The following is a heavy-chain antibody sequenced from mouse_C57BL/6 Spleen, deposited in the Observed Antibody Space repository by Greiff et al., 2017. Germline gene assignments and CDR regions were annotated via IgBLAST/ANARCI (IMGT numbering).Heavy chain of an antibody. CDR2: ISSGGSYT. D-gene: IGHD2-4*01. V-gene: IGHV5-6*01. CDR3: ARHAYDYDGGAMDY. J-gene: IGHJ4*01. Sequence: EVKVVESGGDLVKPGGSLKLSCAASGFTFSSYGMSWVRQTPDKRLEWVATISSGGSYTYYPDSVKGRFTISRDNATNTLYLQMSSLKSEDTAMYYCARHAYDYDGGAMDYWGQGTSVTVSS. CDR1: GFTFSSYG.